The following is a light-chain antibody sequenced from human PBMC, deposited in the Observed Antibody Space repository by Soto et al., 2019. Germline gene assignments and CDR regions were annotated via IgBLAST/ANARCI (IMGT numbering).Light chain of an antibody. CDR2: DVS. CDR1: QTISRW. V-gene: IGKV1-5*01. Sequence: IRMTQSLSALSASEEERVPLTCRASQTISRWLAWYQQKPGKAPKLLIYDVSSLESGVPSRFSGSGSGTEFSLTISSLQPDDFATYYCQHYNSDSETFGQGTKVDIK. J-gene: IGKJ1*01. CDR3: QHYNSDSET.